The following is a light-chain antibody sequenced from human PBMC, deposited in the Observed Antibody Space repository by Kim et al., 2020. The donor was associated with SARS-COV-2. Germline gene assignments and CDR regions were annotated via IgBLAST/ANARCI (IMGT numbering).Light chain of an antibody. CDR3: SSYAGSNNLV. J-gene: IGLJ2*01. V-gene: IGLV2-8*01. CDR1: SRDVGGYNT. CDR2: EVS. Sequence: GQSVTMSCTGTSRDVGGYNTVSCYQQHPGKAPKLMIYEVSKRPSGVRDRYSGSKSGNTASLTVSGLQAEDEADYYCSSYAGSNNLVFGGGTQLTVL.